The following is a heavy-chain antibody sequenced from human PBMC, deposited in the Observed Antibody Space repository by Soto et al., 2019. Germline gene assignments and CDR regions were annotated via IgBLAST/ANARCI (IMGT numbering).Heavy chain of an antibody. CDR3: ARGITIFGVVYYYGMDV. D-gene: IGHD3-3*01. J-gene: IGHJ6*02. Sequence: SETLSLTCTVSGGSISSYYWSWIRQPPGKGLEWIGYTYYSGSTNYNPSLKSRVTISVDTSKNQFSLKLSSVTAADTAVYYCARGITIFGVVYYYGMDVWGQGTTVTVSS. V-gene: IGHV4-59*01. CDR2: TYYSGST. CDR1: GGSISSYY.